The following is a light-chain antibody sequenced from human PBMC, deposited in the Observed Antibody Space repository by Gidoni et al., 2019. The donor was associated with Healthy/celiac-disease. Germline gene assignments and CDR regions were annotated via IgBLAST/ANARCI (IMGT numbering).Light chain of an antibody. CDR2: AAS. Sequence: EIELTQSPATLSLSPGERATLSCRASQSVSSYLAWYQQKPGQAPRLLIYAASNRATGIPARFSGSGSGTDFTLTISSLEPEDFAVYYCQQRSNWPPLTFGGXTKVEIK. J-gene: IGKJ4*01. CDR1: QSVSSY. CDR3: QQRSNWPPLT. V-gene: IGKV3-11*01.